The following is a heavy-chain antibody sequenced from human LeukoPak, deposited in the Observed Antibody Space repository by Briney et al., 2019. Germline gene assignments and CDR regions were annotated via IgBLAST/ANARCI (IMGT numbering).Heavy chain of an antibody. J-gene: IGHJ5*02. V-gene: IGHV3-7*04. CDR2: IKQDGREK. CDR3: ARNEADTVTTGFWFDP. CDR1: GFTFSTYW. D-gene: IGHD4-17*01. Sequence: GGSLRLSCAASGFTFSTYWMSWVRQAPGKGLHWVANIKQDGREKYYVDSVKGRCTISRDNAKISLYLQINSLRAEDTAVYYCARNEADTVTTGFWFDPWGQGTLVTVSS.